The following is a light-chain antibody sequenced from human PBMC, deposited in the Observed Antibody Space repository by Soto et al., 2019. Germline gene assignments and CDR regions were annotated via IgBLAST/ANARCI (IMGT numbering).Light chain of an antibody. Sequence: DIQMTQSPSSLSAFVGDRVTITCRASESINYFLNWFQQRPGKAPKLLIYAASNLQGGVPSRFSGSGSATYFTLTINSLQSEDFATYYCQQSYNLPYTFGQGTKLEI. CDR3: QQSYNLPYT. V-gene: IGKV1-39*01. J-gene: IGKJ2*01. CDR2: AAS. CDR1: ESINYF.